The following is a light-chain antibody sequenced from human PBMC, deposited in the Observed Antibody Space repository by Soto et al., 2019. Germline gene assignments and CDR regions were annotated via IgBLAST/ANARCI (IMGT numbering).Light chain of an antibody. J-gene: IGKJ1*01. V-gene: IGKV1-5*03. Sequence: DIQLTQSPSFLSASVGDRVTITCRASQTISSWLAWYQQKPGKAPKLLIYKASTLKSGVPSRFSGSGSGTEFTLTISSLQPDDFATYYCQQYNSYSCTFGQGSKVDIK. CDR1: QTISSW. CDR2: KAS. CDR3: QQYNSYSCT.